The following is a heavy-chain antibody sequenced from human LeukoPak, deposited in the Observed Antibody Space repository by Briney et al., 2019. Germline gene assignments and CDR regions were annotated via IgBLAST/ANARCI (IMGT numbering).Heavy chain of an antibody. CDR1: GFTFSSYS. CDR3: AMGYSSSLNLP. CDR2: ISSSSSYI. Sequence: GGSLRLSCAASGFTFSSYSMNWVRQAPGKGLEWVSSISSSSSYIYYADSVKGRFTIFRDNAKNSLYLQMNSLRAEDTAVYYCAMGYSSSLNLPWGQGTTVTVSS. J-gene: IGHJ6*02. D-gene: IGHD6-13*01. V-gene: IGHV3-21*01.